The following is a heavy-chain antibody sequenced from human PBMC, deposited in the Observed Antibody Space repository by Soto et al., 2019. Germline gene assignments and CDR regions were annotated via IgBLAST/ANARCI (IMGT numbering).Heavy chain of an antibody. D-gene: IGHD6-6*01. J-gene: IGHJ6*02. CDR3: ARTYSSSSGDPYYYGMDV. Sequence: PSETLSLTCTVSGGSISSYYWSWIRQPPGKGLEWIGYIYYSGSTNYNPSLKSRVTISVDTSKNQFSLKLSSVTAADTAVYYCARTYSSSSGDPYYYGMDVWGQGTTVPVSS. V-gene: IGHV4-59*01. CDR1: GGSISSYY. CDR2: IYYSGST.